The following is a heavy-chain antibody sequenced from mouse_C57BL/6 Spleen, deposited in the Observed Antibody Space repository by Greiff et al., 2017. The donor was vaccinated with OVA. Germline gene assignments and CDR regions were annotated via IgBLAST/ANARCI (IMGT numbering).Heavy chain of an antibody. V-gene: IGHV1-64*01. CDR1: GYTFTSYW. CDR2: IHPNSGST. J-gene: IGHJ1*03. Sequence: QVQLQQPGAELVKPGASVTLSCKASGYTFTSYWMHWVKQRPGQGLEWIGMIHPNSGSTNYNEKFKSKATLTVDKSSSTAYMQLSSLTSEDSAVYYCAREGPYYGSSSWYFDVWGTGTTVTVAS. D-gene: IGHD1-1*01. CDR3: AREGPYYGSSSWYFDV.